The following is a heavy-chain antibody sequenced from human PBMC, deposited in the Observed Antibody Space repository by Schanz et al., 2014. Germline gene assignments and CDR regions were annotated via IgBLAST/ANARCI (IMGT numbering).Heavy chain of an antibody. V-gene: IGHV3-11*01. CDR2: IGNGGVTI. CDR3: ARIGGSVFGY. J-gene: IGHJ4*02. Sequence: VQLLESGGGLVQPGGSLRLSCTASGFPFSDYFMAWIRQPPGRGLEWVSYIGNGGVTIYYADSVKGRFTISRDNSKNSLYLQMNSLRAEDTAVYYCARIGGSVFGYWAQGTLVTVSS. CDR1: GFPFSDYF. D-gene: IGHD3-10*01.